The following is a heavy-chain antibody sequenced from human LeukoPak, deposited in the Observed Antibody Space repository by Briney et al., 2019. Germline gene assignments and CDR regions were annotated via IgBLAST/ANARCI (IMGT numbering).Heavy chain of an antibody. J-gene: IGHJ4*02. D-gene: IGHD3-16*02. V-gene: IGHV3-30-3*01. CDR2: ISYDGSNK. CDR3: ARSDYVWGSYRYTFGY. Sequence: PGGSLRLSCAASGFTFSSYTIHWVRQAPGKGLEWVAVISYDGSNKYYADSVKGRFTISRDNSKNTLYLQMNSLRAEDTAVYYCARSDYVWGSYRYTFGYWGQGTLVTVSS. CDR1: GFTFSSYT.